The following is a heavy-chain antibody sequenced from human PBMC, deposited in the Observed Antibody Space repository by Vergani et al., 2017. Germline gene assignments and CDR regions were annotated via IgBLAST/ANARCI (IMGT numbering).Heavy chain of an antibody. D-gene: IGHD4-23*01. V-gene: IGHV4-59*01. J-gene: IGHJ4*02. CDR2: IYYSGST. CDR3: ARTDYGGNVLF. CDR1: GGSISSYY. Sequence: QVQLQESGPGLVKPSETLSLTCTVSGGSISSYYWSWIQQPPGKGLEWIGYIYYSGSTNYNPSLKSRVTISVDTSKNQFSLTLSSVTAADTAVYYCARTDYGGNVLFWGQGTLVTVSS.